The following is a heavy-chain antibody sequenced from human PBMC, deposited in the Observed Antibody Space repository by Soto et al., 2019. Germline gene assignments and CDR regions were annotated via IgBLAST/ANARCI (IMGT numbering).Heavy chain of an antibody. CDR2: IWYDGSNK. D-gene: IGHD2-15*01. V-gene: IGHV3-33*01. CDR1: GFTFSNYG. J-gene: IGHJ6*02. CDR3: ASEYCSGGSCYYYGMDV. Sequence: QVQLVESGGGVVQPGRSLRISCAASGFTFSNYGMHWVRQAPGKGLEWVAVIWYDGSNKYYADSVKGRFTISRDNSKNTLYLQMHSLRAEDTAVYYWASEYCSGGSCYYYGMDVWGQGTTVTVSS.